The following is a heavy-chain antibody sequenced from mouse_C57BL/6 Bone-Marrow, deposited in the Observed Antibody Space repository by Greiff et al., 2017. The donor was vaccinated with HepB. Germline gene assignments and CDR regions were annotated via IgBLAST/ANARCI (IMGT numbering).Heavy chain of an antibody. CDR2: IDPSDSYT. CDR1: GYTFTSYW. J-gene: IGHJ4*01. CDR3: ARDYYGSSFAMDY. Sequence: QVQLQQPGAELVMPGASVKLSCKASGYTFTSYWMHWVKQRPGQGLEWIGEIDPSDSYTNYNQKFKGKSTLNLDKSSSTAYMQLSSLTSEDSAVYYCARDYYGSSFAMDYWGQGTSVTVSS. V-gene: IGHV1-69*01. D-gene: IGHD1-1*01.